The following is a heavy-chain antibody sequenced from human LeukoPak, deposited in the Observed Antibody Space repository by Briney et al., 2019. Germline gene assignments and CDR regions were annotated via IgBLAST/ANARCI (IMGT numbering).Heavy chain of an antibody. D-gene: IGHD6-13*01. CDR2: ISGSGGST. CDR1: GFTFSSYV. V-gene: IGHV3-23*01. CDR3: AKGLSSWYRPDY. J-gene: IGHJ4*02. Sequence: GGSLRLSCAASGFTFSSYVMSWVRQAPGKGLEWVSAISGSGGSTYYADSVKGRFTISRDNSKNTLYLQMNSLRAEDTAVYYCAKGLSSWYRPDYWGQGTLATVSS.